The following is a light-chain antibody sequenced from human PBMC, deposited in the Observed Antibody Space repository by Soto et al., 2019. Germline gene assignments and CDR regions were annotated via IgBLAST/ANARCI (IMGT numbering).Light chain of an antibody. Sequence: QSVLTQPASVSGSPGQSITISCTGTSSDIGSYDLVSWYQHHPGKAPKLLIYEGSKRPSGVSNRFSGSKSGNTASLTISGLQAEDEADYYCCSFAGSSIWVFGGGTKLTV. J-gene: IGLJ3*02. CDR1: SSDIGSYDL. CDR3: CSFAGSSIWV. V-gene: IGLV2-23*01. CDR2: EGS.